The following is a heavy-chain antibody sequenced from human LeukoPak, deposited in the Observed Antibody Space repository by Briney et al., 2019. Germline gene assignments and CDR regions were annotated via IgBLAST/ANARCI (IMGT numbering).Heavy chain of an antibody. CDR3: ARDPYSGRYGDYYYYMDV. V-gene: IGHV3-11*04. J-gene: IGHJ6*03. D-gene: IGHD1-26*01. CDR1: GFTFSDYY. Sequence: GGSLRLSCAASGFTFSDYYMSWIRQAPGKGLEWVSYISSSGSTIYYADSVKGRFTISRDNAKNSLYLQMNSLRAEGTAVYYCARDPYSGRYGDYYYYMDVWGKGTTVTISS. CDR2: ISSSGSTI.